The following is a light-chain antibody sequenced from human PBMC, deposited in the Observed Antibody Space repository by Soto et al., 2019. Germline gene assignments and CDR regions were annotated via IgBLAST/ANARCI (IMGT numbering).Light chain of an antibody. CDR1: QSVSSSY. CDR2: GAS. V-gene: IGKV3-20*01. CDR3: HLYGSAPAYT. J-gene: IGKJ2*01. Sequence: EIVLTQSPGTLSLSPGERATLSCRASQSVSSSYLAWYQQKPGQAPRLLIYGASSRATGIPDRFSGSGSGTDFTLLISRREPEDFAVYYCHLYGSAPAYTFGQGTKREIK.